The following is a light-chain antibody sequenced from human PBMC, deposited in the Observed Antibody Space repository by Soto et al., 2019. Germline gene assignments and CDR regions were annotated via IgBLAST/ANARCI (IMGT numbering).Light chain of an antibody. J-gene: IGKJ5*01. CDR2: GAS. CDR3: QQYNNWPRT. CDR1: QSVSTSGY. V-gene: IGKV3-15*01. Sequence: EIVLTQSPGTLYLSPGERATLSCRASQSVSTSGYLAWYQQKPGQAPRFLISGASSRATGIPARFSGSGSGTEFTLTISSLQSEDFEVDYCQQYNNWPRTFGQGTRLEIK.